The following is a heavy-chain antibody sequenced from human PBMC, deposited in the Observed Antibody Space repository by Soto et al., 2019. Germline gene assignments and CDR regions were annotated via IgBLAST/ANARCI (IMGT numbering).Heavy chain of an antibody. CDR3: ARGPDHSNYYHNYGLDV. D-gene: IGHD4-4*01. Sequence: XEILWLTFDVSGGAISSYSGWTWFRQPPGKGLEWIGEIYHGGSTNYNPSLRSRVTISFDQSKNQFSLKVRSVTAADTAVYFCARGPDHSNYYHNYGLDVWGPGTTVTVSS. CDR1: GGAISSYSG. V-gene: IGHV4-4*01. J-gene: IGHJ6*02. CDR2: IYHGGST.